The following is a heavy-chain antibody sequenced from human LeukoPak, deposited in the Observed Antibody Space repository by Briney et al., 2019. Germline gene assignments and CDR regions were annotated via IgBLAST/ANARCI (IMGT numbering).Heavy chain of an antibody. D-gene: IGHD1-7*01. CDR1: GFTFSNYA. CDR3: ARGRNYRNYSWYFDL. J-gene: IGHJ2*01. CDR2: ISGSGDST. Sequence: PGGSLRLSCAASGFTFSNYAMSWCRQAPGKGLEWVSGISGSGDSTYYADSVKGRFTISRDNSKNTLYLQMNSLRAEDTAVYYCARGRNYRNYSWYFDLWGRGTLVTVSS. V-gene: IGHV3-23*01.